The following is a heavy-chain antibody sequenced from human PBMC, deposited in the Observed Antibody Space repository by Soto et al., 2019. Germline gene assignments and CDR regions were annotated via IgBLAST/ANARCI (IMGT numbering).Heavy chain of an antibody. D-gene: IGHD3-10*01. J-gene: IGHJ3*02. CDR1: GGSISSSNW. CDR3: ARDRIYYGSGSYFSDGPDAFDI. Sequence: PSETLSLTCAVSGGSISSSNWWSWVRQPPGKGLEWIGEIYHSGSTNYNPSLKSRVTKSVDKSKNQFSLKLSSVTAADTAVYYCARDRIYYGSGSYFSDGPDAFDIWGQGTMVTVSS. CDR2: IYHSGST. V-gene: IGHV4-4*02.